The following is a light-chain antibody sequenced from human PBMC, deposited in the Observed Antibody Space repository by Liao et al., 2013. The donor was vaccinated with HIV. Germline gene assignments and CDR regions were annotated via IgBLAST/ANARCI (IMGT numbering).Light chain of an antibody. CDR3: QVWDGSSDHPV. CDR1: MLGDKY. J-gene: IGLJ3*02. CDR2: QST. V-gene: IGLV3-1*01. Sequence: DELTQPPSVSVSPGQTASITCSGNMLGDKYASWYQQRPGQSPVLVIYQSTKRPSGIPERFSGSNSGSTATLTISRVEAGDETDYYCQVWDGSSDHPVFGGGTKLTVL.